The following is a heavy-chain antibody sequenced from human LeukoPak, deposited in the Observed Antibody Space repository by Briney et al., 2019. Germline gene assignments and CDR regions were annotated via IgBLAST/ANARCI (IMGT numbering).Heavy chain of an antibody. D-gene: IGHD6-19*01. CDR1: GDTFSSYA. CDR2: IIPILGIA. CDR3: ASRAVAGNLRHFDY. J-gene: IGHJ4*02. V-gene: IGHV1-69*04. Sequence: SVKVSCKASGDTFSSYAISWVRQAPGQGLEWMGRIIPILGIANYAQKFQGRVTITADKSTSTAYMELSSLRSEDTAVYYCASRAVAGNLRHFDYWGQRALVTVSS.